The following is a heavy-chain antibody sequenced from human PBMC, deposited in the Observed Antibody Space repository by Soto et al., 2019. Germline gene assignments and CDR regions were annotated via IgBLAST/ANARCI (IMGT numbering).Heavy chain of an antibody. Sequence: QVQLVESGGGVVQPGRSLRLSCAASGFTFSRYGMHWVHQAPGKGLEWVAVISYDGSNKYYADSVKGRFTISRDNSKNTLYVQMNSLRAEDTAVYYCAKEGEGSGWYYFDYWGQGTLVAVSS. J-gene: IGHJ4*02. CDR1: GFTFSRYG. V-gene: IGHV3-30*18. CDR2: ISYDGSNK. CDR3: AKEGEGSGWYYFDY. D-gene: IGHD6-19*01.